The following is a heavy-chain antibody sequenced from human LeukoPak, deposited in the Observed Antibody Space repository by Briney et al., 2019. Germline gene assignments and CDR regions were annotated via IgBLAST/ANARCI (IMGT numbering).Heavy chain of an antibody. CDR3: ARGITIFGVVIIHDAFDI. D-gene: IGHD3-3*01. CDR1: GYTFTSYG. J-gene: IGHJ3*02. Sequence: ASVKVSCKASGYTFTSYGISWVRQAPGQGLEWMGWISAYNGNTNYAQKLQGRVTMTTDTSTSTAYMELRSLRSDDTAVYYCARGITIFGVVIIHDAFDIWGQGTTVTVSS. CDR2: ISAYNGNT. V-gene: IGHV1-18*01.